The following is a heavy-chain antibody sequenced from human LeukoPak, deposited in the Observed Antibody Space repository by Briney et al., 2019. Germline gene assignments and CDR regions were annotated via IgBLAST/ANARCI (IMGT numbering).Heavy chain of an antibody. CDR1: GYTFTSYG. D-gene: IGHD2-15*01. CDR2: ISAYNGNT. V-gene: IGHV1-18*04. J-gene: IGHJ6*04. CDR3: ARYVYCSGGSCYINYYGMDV. Sequence: ASVKVSCMASGYTFTSYGISWVRPDPGQGLGWMGWISAYNGNTNYAQKLQGRVTMTTDTSTSTAYMELRSLRSDDTAVYYCARYVYCSGGSCYINYYGMDVWGKGTTVTVSS.